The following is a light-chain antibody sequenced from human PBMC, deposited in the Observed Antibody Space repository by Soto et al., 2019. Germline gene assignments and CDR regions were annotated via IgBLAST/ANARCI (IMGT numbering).Light chain of an antibody. J-gene: IGLJ2*01. V-gene: IGLV2-8*01. Sequence: QSALTQPPSASGSPGQSVTISCTGTSSDFGGYNYVFWYQQHPGKAPKLMIYEVSKRPSGVPDRFSGSKSGNTASLTVSGLQAEDEADYYCSSFAGSNNLHVVFGGGTQLTVL. CDR2: EVS. CDR1: SSDFGGYNY. CDR3: SSFAGSNNLHVV.